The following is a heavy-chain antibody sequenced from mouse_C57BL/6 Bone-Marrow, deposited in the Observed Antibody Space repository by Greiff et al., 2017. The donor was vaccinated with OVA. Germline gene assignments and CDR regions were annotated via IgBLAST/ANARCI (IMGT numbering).Heavy chain of an antibody. D-gene: IGHD1-1*01. Sequence: EVKLVESGEGLVKPGGSLKLSCAASGFTFSSYAMSWVRQTPEKRLEWVAYISSGGDYIYYADTVKGRFTISRDKTRNTLYLQMSSLKSEDTAMYYCTRGLYYYGSHWYFDVWGTGTTVTVTS. CDR2: ISSGGDYI. J-gene: IGHJ1*03. CDR3: TRGLYYYGSHWYFDV. V-gene: IGHV5-9-1*02. CDR1: GFTFSSYA.